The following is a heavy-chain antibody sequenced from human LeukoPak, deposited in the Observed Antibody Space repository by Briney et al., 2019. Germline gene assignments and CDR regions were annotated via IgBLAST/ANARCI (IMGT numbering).Heavy chain of an antibody. CDR1: GGSISSGGYY. CDR3: ARDSRANWFDP. Sequence: SQTLSLTCTVSGGSISSGGYYWSWIRQHPGKGLEWIGYIYYSGSTYYNPSLKSRVTIPVDTSKNQFSLKLSSVTAADTAVYYCARDSRANWFDPWGQGTLVTVSS. V-gene: IGHV4-31*03. J-gene: IGHJ5*02. CDR2: IYYSGST.